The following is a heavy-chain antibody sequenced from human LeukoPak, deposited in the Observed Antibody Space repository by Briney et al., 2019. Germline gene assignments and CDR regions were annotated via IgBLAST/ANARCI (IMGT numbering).Heavy chain of an antibody. V-gene: IGHV4-31*03. CDR3: ARGDGVGPGWFDP. CDR2: TYYSGST. CDR1: GGSISSGGYY. Sequence: SETLSLTCTVSGGSISSGGYYWSWIRQHPGKGLEWIGYTYYSGSTYYNPSLKSRVTISVDTSKNQFSLKLSSVTAADTAVYYCARGDGVGPGWFDPWGQGTLVTVSS. D-gene: IGHD2-8*01. J-gene: IGHJ5*02.